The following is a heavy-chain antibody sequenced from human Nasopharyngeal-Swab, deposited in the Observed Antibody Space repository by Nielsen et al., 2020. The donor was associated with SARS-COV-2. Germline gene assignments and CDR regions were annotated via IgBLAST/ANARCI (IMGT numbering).Heavy chain of an antibody. CDR3: TRRSDC. CDR1: GFTVSSSY. CDR2: MFSGGSA. J-gene: IGHJ4*02. V-gene: IGHV3-53*01. Sequence: GGSLRLSCAASGFTVSSSYMSWVRQAPGKGLEWISLMFSGGSAYYAGSVEGRFTVSRDESRNTLYLQMNNLRAEDTAVYYCTRRSDCWGQGTLVTVSS.